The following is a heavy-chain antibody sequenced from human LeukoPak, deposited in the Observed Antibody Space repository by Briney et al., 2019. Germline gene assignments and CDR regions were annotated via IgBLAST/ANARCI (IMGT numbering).Heavy chain of an antibody. Sequence: ASVKVSCKASGFTFTTYYMHWVRQAPGQGLEWMGVINPSGDSMSYAQKFQGRVTMTRDTSTSTVYMELTSLTSEDTAVYYCARGYCTGGSCRTLEDFDYWGQGTLVTVSS. D-gene: IGHD2-15*01. J-gene: IGHJ4*02. CDR3: ARGYCTGGSCRTLEDFDY. CDR2: INPSGDSM. CDR1: GFTFTTYY. V-gene: IGHV1-46*01.